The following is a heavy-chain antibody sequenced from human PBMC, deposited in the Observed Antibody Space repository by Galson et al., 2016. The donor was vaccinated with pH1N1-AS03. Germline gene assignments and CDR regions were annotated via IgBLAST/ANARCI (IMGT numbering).Heavy chain of an antibody. D-gene: IGHD3-10*02. Sequence: SLRLSCAASGFTFSNYGMSWVRQAPGKGLEWVSDISSGNTYHADSVKGRFTISRDDSKNTLYLQMNSLRAEDTAVYYCAKDRSSRNVLGAYDYWGQGTLNTVSS. CDR1: GFTFSNYG. CDR2: ISSGNT. CDR3: AKDRSSRNVLGAYDY. V-gene: IGHV3-23*01. J-gene: IGHJ4*02.